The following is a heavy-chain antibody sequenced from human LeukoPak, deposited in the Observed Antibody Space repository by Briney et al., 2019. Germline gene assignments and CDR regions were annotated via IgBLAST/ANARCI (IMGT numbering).Heavy chain of an antibody. CDR2: INPSGGST. J-gene: IGHJ6*03. V-gene: IGHV1-46*01. Sequence: ASVKVSCKASGYTFTSYYMHWVRQAPGQGLEWMGLINPSGGSTSYAQKFQGRVTMTRDTSTSTVYMELSSLRSEDTAVYYCARDHSYYDSSGYYYGSYYYYYMDVWGKGTTVTVSS. CDR3: ARDHSYYDSSGYYYGSYYYYYMDV. D-gene: IGHD3-22*01. CDR1: GYTFTSYY.